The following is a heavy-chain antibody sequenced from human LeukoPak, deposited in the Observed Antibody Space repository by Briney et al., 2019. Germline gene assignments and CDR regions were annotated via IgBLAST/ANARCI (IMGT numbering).Heavy chain of an antibody. D-gene: IGHD3-22*01. CDR1: GYTFTDHY. V-gene: IGHV1-2*02. CDR3: ARGGGSSGYPDY. Sequence: ASVKVSCKASGYTFTDHYMHWVRQAPGQGLEWVGWINPKTGVTNYAQRLQGRVTVTSDRSINTAYMELSSLTFDDTAVYYCARGGGSSGYPDYWGQGTLVIVSS. J-gene: IGHJ4*02. CDR2: INPKTGVT.